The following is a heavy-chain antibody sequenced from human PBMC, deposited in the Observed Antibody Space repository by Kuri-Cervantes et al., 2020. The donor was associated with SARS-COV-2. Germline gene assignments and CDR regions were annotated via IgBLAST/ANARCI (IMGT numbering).Heavy chain of an antibody. CDR2: ISAYNGNT. Sequence: ASVKVSCKASGYTFTSYGISWVRQAPGQGLEWMGWISAYNGNTNYAQRLQGRVTMTTDTSTSTAYMELRSLRSDDTAVYYCARENNGLRFSEWIIDYWGQGTLVTVSS. V-gene: IGHV1-18*04. CDR3: ARENNGLRFSEWIIDY. J-gene: IGHJ4*02. D-gene: IGHD3-3*01. CDR1: GYTFTSYG.